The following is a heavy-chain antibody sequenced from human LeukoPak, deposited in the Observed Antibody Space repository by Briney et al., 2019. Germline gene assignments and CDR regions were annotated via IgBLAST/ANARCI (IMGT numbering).Heavy chain of an antibody. D-gene: IGHD1-1*01. CDR1: GESLNDYY. CDR3: ARTTLTDDY. CDR2: ITHNGST. V-gene: IGHV4-34*01. J-gene: IGHJ4*02. Sequence: PSETLSLTCGVHGESLNDYYWSWIRQSPGKGLEWIGEITHNGSTTFNPSLESRLTISVDTSKNQFSLKLSSVTAADTAVYYCARTTLTDDYWGQGTLVTVSS.